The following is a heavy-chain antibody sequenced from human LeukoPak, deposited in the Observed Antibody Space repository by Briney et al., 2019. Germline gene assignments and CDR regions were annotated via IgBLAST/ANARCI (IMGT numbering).Heavy chain of an antibody. CDR3: AREGLQTPRAFDI. CDR2: ISSSGGST. V-gene: IGHV3-64*01. CDR1: GLTFSSYA. J-gene: IGHJ3*02. Sequence: GGSLRLSCAASGLTFSSYAMHWVRQAPGKGLEYVSAISSSGGSTYYANSVKGRFTISRDNSKNTLYLQMGSLIAEAMAVYYCAREGLQTPRAFDIWGQGTMVTVSS. D-gene: IGHD5-24*01.